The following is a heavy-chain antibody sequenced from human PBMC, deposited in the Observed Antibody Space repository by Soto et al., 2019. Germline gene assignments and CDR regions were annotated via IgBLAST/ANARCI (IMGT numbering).Heavy chain of an antibody. J-gene: IGHJ6*02. CDR2: IYPGDSDS. V-gene: IGHV5-51*01. D-gene: IGHD1-1*01. Sequence: GESLKISCMGSGYSFTNYWIGWVRQMPGKGLEWMGIIYPGDSDSRYSPSFQGQVTISADKSISTAYLQWSSLKASDTAMYYCARHPNDEYDAMDVWGQGTTVTVSS. CDR1: GYSFTNYW. CDR3: ARHPNDEYDAMDV.